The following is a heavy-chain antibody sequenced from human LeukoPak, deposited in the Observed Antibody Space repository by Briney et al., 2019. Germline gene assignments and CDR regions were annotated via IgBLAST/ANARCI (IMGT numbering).Heavy chain of an antibody. D-gene: IGHD4-11*01. CDR2: ISYDGSNK. Sequence: GGSLRLSCAASGFAFSSYATSWVRQAPGKGLEWVAVISYDGSNKYYADSVKGRFTISRDNSKNTLYLQMNSLRAEDTAVYYCARRLQGFDPWGQGTLVTVSS. V-gene: IGHV3-30*03. CDR3: ARRLQGFDP. J-gene: IGHJ5*02. CDR1: GFAFSSYA.